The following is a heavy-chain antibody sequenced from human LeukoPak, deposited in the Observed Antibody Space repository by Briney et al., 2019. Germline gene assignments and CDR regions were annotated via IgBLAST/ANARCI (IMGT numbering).Heavy chain of an antibody. J-gene: IGHJ5*02. CDR1: GGSFSGYY. CDR2: INHSGST. V-gene: IGHV4-34*01. D-gene: IGHD2-15*01. Sequence: SETLSLTCAVYGGSFSGYYWSWIRQPPGKGLEWIGEINHSGSTNYNPSLKSRVTISVDTSKNQFSLKLSSVTAADTAVYYCARVRYCSSSSCPWGQGTLVTVSS. CDR3: ARVRYCSSSSCP.